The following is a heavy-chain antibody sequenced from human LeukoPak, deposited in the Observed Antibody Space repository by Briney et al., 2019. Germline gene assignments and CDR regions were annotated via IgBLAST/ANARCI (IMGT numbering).Heavy chain of an antibody. CDR2: INHSGST. CDR1: GGSFSGYY. J-gene: IGHJ4*02. CDR3: AREVRCSSTSCYSYFDY. Sequence: PSETLSLTCAVYGGSFSGYYWSWIRQPPGKGLEWIGEINHSGSTNYNPSLKSRVTISVDTSKNQFSLKLSSVTAADTAVYYCAREVRCSSTSCYSYFDYWGQGTLVTVSS. V-gene: IGHV4-34*01. D-gene: IGHD2-2*01.